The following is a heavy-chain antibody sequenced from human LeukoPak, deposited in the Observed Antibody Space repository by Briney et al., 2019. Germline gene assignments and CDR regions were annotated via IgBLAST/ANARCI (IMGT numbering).Heavy chain of an antibody. CDR3: AKGDTQWELLGYYYYYYMDV. CDR1: GFSFSNYG. CDR2: ISGRGVST. V-gene: IGHV3-23*01. J-gene: IGHJ6*03. Sequence: GGSLRLSCAASGFSFSNYGMNWVRQAPGKGLEWVSGISGRGVSTYYADSLKGRFTVSRDNSKNTVFLQMNSLRAEDTAVYYCAKGDTQWELLGYYYYYYMDVWGKGTTVTVSS. D-gene: IGHD1-26*01.